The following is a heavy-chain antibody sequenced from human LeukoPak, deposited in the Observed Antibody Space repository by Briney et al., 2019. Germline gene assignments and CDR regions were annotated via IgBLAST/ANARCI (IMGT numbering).Heavy chain of an antibody. CDR3: ARGLGRYYDYVWGSNRLGAFDI. Sequence: PGGSLRLSCAASGFTFSSYAMHWVRQAPGKGLEWVAVTSYDGSNKYYADSVKGRFTISRDNSKNTLYLQMNSLRAEDTAVYYCARGLGRYYDYVWGSNRLGAFDIWGQGTMVTVSS. CDR2: TSYDGSNK. D-gene: IGHD3-16*02. V-gene: IGHV3-30-3*01. CDR1: GFTFSSYA. J-gene: IGHJ3*02.